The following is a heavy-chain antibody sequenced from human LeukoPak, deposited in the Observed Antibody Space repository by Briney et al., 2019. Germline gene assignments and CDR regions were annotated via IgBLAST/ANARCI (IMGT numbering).Heavy chain of an antibody. CDR3: ARDAYYYDSSGYIRFDY. V-gene: IGHV1-8*01. D-gene: IGHD3-22*01. CDR1: GYTFTSYD. J-gene: IGHJ4*02. CDR2: MNPNSGNA. Sequence: ASVKVSCKASGYTFTSYDINWVRQATGQGLEWMGWMNPNSGNAGYAQKFQGRVTMTRNTSISTAYMELSNLRPEDTAVYYCARDAYYYDSSGYIRFDYWGQGTLVTVSS.